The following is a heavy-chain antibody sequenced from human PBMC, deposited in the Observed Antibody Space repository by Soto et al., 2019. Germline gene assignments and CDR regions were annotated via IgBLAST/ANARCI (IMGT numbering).Heavy chain of an antibody. J-gene: IGHJ5*02. CDR1: GYSFTRSW. CDR3: ARLGRGLGFCGTDSCFGWFDP. Sequence: GESLKISCTLSGYSFTRSWIGWMRHMAGKGLEWMGLIFPDDSTTRYNPSFRGHVTMSVDKSISTAYLQWSSLKTSDSAIYYCARLGRGLGFCGTDSCFGWFDPWGQGTQVTVSS. D-gene: IGHD1-7*01. CDR2: IFPDDSTT. V-gene: IGHV5-51*01.